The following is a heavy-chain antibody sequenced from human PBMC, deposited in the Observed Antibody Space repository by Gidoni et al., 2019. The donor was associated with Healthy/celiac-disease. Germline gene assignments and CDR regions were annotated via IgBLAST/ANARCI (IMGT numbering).Heavy chain of an antibody. CDR3: ASVVSNYGDYDYYMDV. Sequence: QLQLQESGPGLVKPSETLSLTCTVSGGSISSSSYYWGWIRQPPGKGLEWIGSIYYSGSTYYNPSLKSRVTISVDTSKNQFSRKLSSVTAADTAVYYCASVVSNYGDYDYYMDVWGKGTTVTVSS. CDR2: IYYSGST. V-gene: IGHV4-39*01. CDR1: GGSISSSSYY. J-gene: IGHJ6*03. D-gene: IGHD4-17*01.